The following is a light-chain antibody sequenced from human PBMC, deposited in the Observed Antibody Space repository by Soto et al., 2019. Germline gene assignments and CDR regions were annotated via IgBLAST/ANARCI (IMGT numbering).Light chain of an antibody. CDR3: QQYNNWPLYT. J-gene: IGKJ2*01. CDR1: QSVSSN. V-gene: IGKV3-15*01. CDR2: GAS. Sequence: EIVMTQSPATLSVSPGERATLSCRASQSVSSNLAWYQQKPGQAPRLLIYGASTRATGIPARFSGSGSGTEFTLTISSLQSEDFAVDYCQQYNNWPLYTFGQGTKLEFK.